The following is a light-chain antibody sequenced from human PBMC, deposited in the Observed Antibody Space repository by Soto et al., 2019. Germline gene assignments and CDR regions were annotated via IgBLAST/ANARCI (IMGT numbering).Light chain of an antibody. Sequence: EIVLTQSPATLSLSPGEGATLSCRASQSVSTYLAWYQQKPGQAPRLLIYDASKRATGIPARFTGSGSGTDFTLTISSLEPEDFAVYYCQQRSNWPVTFGPGTRVEIK. J-gene: IGKJ1*01. CDR1: QSVSTY. CDR2: DAS. CDR3: QQRSNWPVT. V-gene: IGKV3-11*01.